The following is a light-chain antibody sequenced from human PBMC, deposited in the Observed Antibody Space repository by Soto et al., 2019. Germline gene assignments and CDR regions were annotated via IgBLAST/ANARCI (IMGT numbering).Light chain of an antibody. V-gene: IGLV2-8*01. Sequence: QSALTQPPSASGSPGQSVTISCTGTSSDVGGYNFVSWYQQHPGKAPKLLIYTVSDRPPGVPERFSGSKSGNTAYLTVSGLQADDESDYYCSSYAASNIVVFGGGTKLTAL. CDR2: TVS. J-gene: IGLJ3*02. CDR1: SSDVGGYNF. CDR3: SSYAASNIVV.